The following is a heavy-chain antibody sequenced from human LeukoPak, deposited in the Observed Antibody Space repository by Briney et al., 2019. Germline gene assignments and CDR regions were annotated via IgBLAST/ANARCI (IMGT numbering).Heavy chain of an antibody. Sequence: GGSLRLSCVASGFTFSNSWMHWVRQAPGEGLLWVSRINTDGTNIKYADSVEGRFTISRDNAKNTLYLQMNTLRAEDTAVYYCARDQTQAGPTTVDFWGQGTLVTVSS. V-gene: IGHV3-74*03. CDR2: INTDGTNI. CDR3: ARDQTQAGPTTVDF. J-gene: IGHJ4*02. CDR1: GFTFSNSW. D-gene: IGHD1-14*01.